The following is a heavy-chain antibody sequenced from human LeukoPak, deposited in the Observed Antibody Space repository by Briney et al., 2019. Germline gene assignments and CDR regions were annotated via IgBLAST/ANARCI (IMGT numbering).Heavy chain of an antibody. J-gene: IGHJ6*04. Sequence: SETLSLTCTVSGGSVSSGSYYWSWIRQPPGKGLEWIGYIYYSGSTNYNPSLKGRVTISVDTSKNQFSLKVSSVTAADTAVYYCARDSFSAAAGRYGMDVWGKGTTVTVSS. D-gene: IGHD6-13*01. CDR2: IYYSGST. V-gene: IGHV4-61*01. CDR1: GGSVSSGSYY. CDR3: ARDSFSAAAGRYGMDV.